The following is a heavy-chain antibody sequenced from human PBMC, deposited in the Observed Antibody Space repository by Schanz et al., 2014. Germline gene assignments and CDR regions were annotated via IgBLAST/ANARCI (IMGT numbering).Heavy chain of an antibody. J-gene: IGHJ6*02. CDR2: ISYDGRHK. V-gene: IGHV3-30*18. CDR3: AKDDAQVNGMDV. Sequence: QVQLVESGGGVVQPGRSLRLSCAASGFTFSGYGMHLVPQAPGKGLEWVSIISYDGRHKNYADSVKGRFTISRDNSKNPLNLQMSSVRVEDTAVYCCAKDDAQVNGMDVWGQGTTVTVSS. CDR1: GFTFSGYG.